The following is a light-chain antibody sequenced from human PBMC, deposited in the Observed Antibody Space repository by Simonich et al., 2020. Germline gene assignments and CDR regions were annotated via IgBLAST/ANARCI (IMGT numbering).Light chain of an antibody. CDR2: EGS. Sequence: QSALTQPASVSGSPGQSITISCTGTSSDFGSYNLVSWYQQHPGKAPKLMIYEGSKRPSGVSNRFSGSKSVNTASLTISGLQAEDEADYYCCSYAGSSTWVFGGGTKLTVL. CDR1: SSDFGSYNL. J-gene: IGLJ3*02. V-gene: IGLV2-23*01. CDR3: CSYAGSSTWV.